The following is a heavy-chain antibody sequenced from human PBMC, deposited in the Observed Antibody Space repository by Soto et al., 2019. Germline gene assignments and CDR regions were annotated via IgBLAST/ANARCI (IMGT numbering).Heavy chain of an antibody. Sequence: GGSLRLSCAASGFTFSNAWMSWVRQAPGKGLEWVGRIKSKTDGGTTDYAAPVKGRFTISRDDSKNTLYLQMNSLKTEDTAVYYCAAATRTRAYYYYMDVWGKGTTVTVSS. D-gene: IGHD2-15*01. CDR1: GFTFSNAW. CDR2: IKSKTDGGTT. CDR3: AAATRTRAYYYYMDV. V-gene: IGHV3-15*01. J-gene: IGHJ6*03.